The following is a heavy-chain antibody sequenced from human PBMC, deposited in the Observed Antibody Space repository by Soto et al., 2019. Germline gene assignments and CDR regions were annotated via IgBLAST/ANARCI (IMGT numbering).Heavy chain of an antibody. V-gene: IGHV1-8*02. CDR2: MNPSTGKT. D-gene: IGHD6-25*01. CDR1: GYTFITCD. CDR3: VRRKERSGPHYFDA. J-gene: IGHJ4*02. Sequence: ASVKVSCKASGYTFITCDIHWVRQAPGRGLEWMGWMNPSTGKTGNAQRLQGRVIMTRDTSTSTAYMEVSSLRSEDTGVYYCVRRKERSGPHYFDAWGQGTLVTVSS.